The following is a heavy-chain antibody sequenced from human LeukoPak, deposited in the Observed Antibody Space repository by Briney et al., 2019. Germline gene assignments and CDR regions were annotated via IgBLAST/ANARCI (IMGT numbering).Heavy chain of an antibody. Sequence: SVKGSCQASGGTLSSYAISWVRQAPGQGLEWMGGIIPIFGTANYAQKFQGRVTITAAESTSRAYWGHRHLICEWRAVIYCAREPRNYYDSSADFDYWGQGTLVTVSS. V-gene: IGHV1-69*13. J-gene: IGHJ4*02. D-gene: IGHD3-22*01. CDR3: AREPRNYYDSSADFDY. CDR2: IIPIFGTA. CDR1: GGTLSSYA.